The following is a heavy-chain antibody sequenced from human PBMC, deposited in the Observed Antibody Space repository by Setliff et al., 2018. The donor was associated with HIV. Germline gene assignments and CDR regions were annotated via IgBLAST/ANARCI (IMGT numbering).Heavy chain of an antibody. D-gene: IGHD2-15*01. CDR2: ISPSSTII. CDR1: GFSFSSYS. J-gene: IGHJ4*02. V-gene: IGHV3-48*01. Sequence: GGSLRLSCGASGFSFSSYSMNWVRQAPGKGLEWVSYISPSSTIIYYPDSVKGRFTTSRDNARNSLYLEMNSLRADDTAVYYCARDFCGSSCSSGYGYFDHWGQGTQVTVSS. CDR3: ARDFCGSSCSSGYGYFDH.